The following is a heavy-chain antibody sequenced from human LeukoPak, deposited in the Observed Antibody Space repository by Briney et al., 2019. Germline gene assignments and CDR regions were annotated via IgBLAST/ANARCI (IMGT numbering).Heavy chain of an antibody. V-gene: IGHV3-7*04. D-gene: IGHD3-16*01. Sequence: QSGGSLRLSCAASGFTFSDYWMSWVRQAPGKGLEWVANIKEDGSENYYVDSVRGRFTISRDNAKNSLYLQMNSLRAEDTAVYYCARAYAGGIVDSSGEGALVTVSS. CDR2: IKEDGSEN. CDR1: GFTFSDYW. J-gene: IGHJ4*02. CDR3: ARAYAGGIVDS.